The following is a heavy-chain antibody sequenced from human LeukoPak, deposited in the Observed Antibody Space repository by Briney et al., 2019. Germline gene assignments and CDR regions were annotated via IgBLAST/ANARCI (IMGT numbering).Heavy chain of an antibody. Sequence: PGGSLRLSCAASGFTFSSYSMNWIRQAPGRGLEWVSSISSSSSYIYYADSVKGRFTISRDNAKNSLYLQMNSLRAEDTAVYYCATVIDMPGGNDWGQGTLVGVSS. J-gene: IGHJ4*02. D-gene: IGHD3-16*02. CDR1: GFTFSSYS. CDR3: ATVIDMPGGND. CDR2: ISSSSSYI. V-gene: IGHV3-21*01.